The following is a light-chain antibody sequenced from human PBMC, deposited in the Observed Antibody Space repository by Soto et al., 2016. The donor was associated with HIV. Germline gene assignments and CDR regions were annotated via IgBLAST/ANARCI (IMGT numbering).Light chain of an antibody. V-gene: IGKV1-27*01. CDR3: QVYYTVPYT. J-gene: IGKJ1*01. Sequence: IQMTQSPSSLSASVGDRVTITCRASQDMRIHLVWYQHKPGKAPKLLIYPSSSLQPRGPISLQWQWIWNNFTLTISSLQPDDIGTYYCQVYYTVPYTFGQGTQGG. CDR2: PSS. CDR1: QDMRIH.